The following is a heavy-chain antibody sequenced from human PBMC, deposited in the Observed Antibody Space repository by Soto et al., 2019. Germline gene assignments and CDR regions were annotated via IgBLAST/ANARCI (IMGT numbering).Heavy chain of an antibody. J-gene: IGHJ6*02. V-gene: IGHV1-46*01. CDR2: INPSGGST. CDR3: ARDSLQIQLWSRDYYYYGMDV. Sequence: ASVKVSCKASGYTFTSYYMHWVRQAPGQGLEWMGIINPSGGSTSYAQKFQGRVTVTRDTSTSTVYMELSSLRSEDTAVYYCARDSLQIQLWSRDYYYYGMDVWGQGTTVTVSS. CDR1: GYTFTSYY. D-gene: IGHD5-18*01.